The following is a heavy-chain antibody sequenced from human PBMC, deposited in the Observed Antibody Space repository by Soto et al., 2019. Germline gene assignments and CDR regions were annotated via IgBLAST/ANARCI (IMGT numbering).Heavy chain of an antibody. D-gene: IGHD3-3*01. CDR3: ARVEVYYYGMDV. V-gene: IGHV4-31*03. Sequence: PSATLSLTCTVSGGSISSGGYYWSWIRQHPGKGLEWIGYIYYSGSTYYNPSLKSRVTISVDTSKNQFSLKLSSVTAADTAVYYCARVEVYYYGMDVWGQGTTVTVSS. J-gene: IGHJ6*02. CDR2: IYYSGST. CDR1: GGSISSGGYY.